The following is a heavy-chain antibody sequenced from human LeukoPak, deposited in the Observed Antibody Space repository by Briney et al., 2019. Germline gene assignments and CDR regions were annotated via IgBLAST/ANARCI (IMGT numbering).Heavy chain of an antibody. Sequence: GGSLRLSCAASGFTFSSYAMSWVRQAPGKGLEWVSAISGSGGSTYYADSVKGRFTISRDNSKNTLYLQMNSLRAEDTAVYYCAKKSGAVPAAMRGGWFDPWGQGTLVTVSS. J-gene: IGHJ5*02. CDR1: GFTFSSYA. CDR3: AKKSGAVPAAMRGGWFDP. D-gene: IGHD2-2*01. CDR2: ISGSGGST. V-gene: IGHV3-23*01.